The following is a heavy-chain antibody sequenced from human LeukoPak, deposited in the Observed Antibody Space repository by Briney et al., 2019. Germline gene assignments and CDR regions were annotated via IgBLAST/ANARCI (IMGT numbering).Heavy chain of an antibody. CDR2: IGGSDGRT. D-gene: IGHD3-22*01. J-gene: IGHJ6*03. CDR1: GFPFSTYA. V-gene: IGHV3-23*01. Sequence: PGGSLRLSFAASGFPFSTYAMSWVRPAPGKGLEWVSLIGGSDGRTRYADSVKGRFTISRDNSKNTLYLEMNSLRAEDTAVYYCAKDSSSYDWGYMDVWGKGTTVTISS. CDR3: AKDSSSYDWGYMDV.